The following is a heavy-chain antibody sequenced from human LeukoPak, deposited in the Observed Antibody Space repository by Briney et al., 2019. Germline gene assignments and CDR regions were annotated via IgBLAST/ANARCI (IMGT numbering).Heavy chain of an antibody. CDR2: ISGSGST. J-gene: IGHJ5*02. CDR3: ARDRGSDGSDQLDP. V-gene: IGHV4-4*07. D-gene: IGHD3-10*01. Sequence: SETLSLTCTVSGASISSFHWTWIRQPAGKGLEWIGRISGSGSTIYNPSLKSRVTMSLDMSNNQYFLKLSSVTAADTAVYYCARDRGSDGSDQLDPWGQGILVTVSS. CDR1: GASISSFH.